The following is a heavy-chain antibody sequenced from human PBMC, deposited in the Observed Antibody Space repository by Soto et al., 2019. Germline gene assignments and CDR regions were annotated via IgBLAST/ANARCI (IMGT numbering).Heavy chain of an antibody. CDR3: ATSASSDH. J-gene: IGHJ4*02. D-gene: IGHD1-26*01. CDR2: ISYDGSLK. Sequence: VQLVESGGGVVQPGRSLRLSCVASGFLFDTYGMHWVRQTPGKGLEWVAIISYDGSLKEYADSMKGRFAISRDNSENTLYLQMNNLGVEDTALYYCATSASSDHWGQGTQVTVSS. V-gene: IGHV3-30*03. CDR1: GFLFDTYG.